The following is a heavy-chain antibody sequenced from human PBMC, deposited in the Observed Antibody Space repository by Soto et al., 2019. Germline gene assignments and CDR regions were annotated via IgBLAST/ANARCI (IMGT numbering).Heavy chain of an antibody. Sequence: ASVKVSCKASGYTFTGYYVHWVRQAPGQGLEWMGWINPNSGDTYLAQRFQGRVTMNRDTSIGTAYMELRGLTSDDTAEFYCAKGGAIVAAGTRVYLYNAMDVWGQGTTVTVSS. CDR3: AKGGAIVAAGTRVYLYNAMDV. CDR1: GYTFTGYY. V-gene: IGHV1-2*02. CDR2: INPNSGDT. J-gene: IGHJ6*02. D-gene: IGHD1-26*01.